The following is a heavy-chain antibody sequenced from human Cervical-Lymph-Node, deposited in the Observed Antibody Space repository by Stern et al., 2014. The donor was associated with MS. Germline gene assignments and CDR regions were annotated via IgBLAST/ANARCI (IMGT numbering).Heavy chain of an antibody. D-gene: IGHD3-10*01. V-gene: IGHV1-69*01. CDR1: GGTFSSSD. J-gene: IGHJ4*02. CDR2: IIPIIGTA. Sequence: MQLVESEAEVQKTGSSVKVSCRASGGTFSSSDISWVRQAPGQGLEWMGGIIPIIGTANYAQKYQGRVTITADESTSTAYMELSSLRSEDTAIYYCALGGFGHYFEYWGQGTLVTVSS. CDR3: ALGGFGHYFEY.